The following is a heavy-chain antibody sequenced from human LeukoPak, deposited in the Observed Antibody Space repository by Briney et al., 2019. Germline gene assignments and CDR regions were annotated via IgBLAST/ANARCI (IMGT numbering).Heavy chain of an antibody. CDR1: GASLTNSQY. V-gene: IGHV4-39*01. J-gene: IGHJ4*02. CDR3: GTPAGPIPAAVDY. D-gene: IGHD6-13*01. Sequence: PSETLSLTCTVSGASLTNSQYWGWIRQTPGKGLEWIGNIYYSGSTYYNPSLKSRLTMSVDTPKNQFSLKLRSVTAADTAVYYCGTPAGPIPAAVDYWGQGTPVTVSS. CDR2: IYYSGST.